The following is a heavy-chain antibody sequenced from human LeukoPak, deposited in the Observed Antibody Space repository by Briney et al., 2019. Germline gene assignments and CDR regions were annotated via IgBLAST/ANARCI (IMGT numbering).Heavy chain of an antibody. V-gene: IGHV3-21*01. CDR1: GFTFSSYS. D-gene: IGHD5-24*01. Sequence: GGSLRLSCAASGFTFSSYSMNWVRQAPGKGLEWVSSIGSSSSYIYYADSVKGRFTISRDNVKNSLYLQMNSLRAEDTAVYYCARDVGDGYNHQEIDYWGQGTLVTVSS. CDR2: IGSSSSYI. J-gene: IGHJ4*02. CDR3: ARDVGDGYNHQEIDY.